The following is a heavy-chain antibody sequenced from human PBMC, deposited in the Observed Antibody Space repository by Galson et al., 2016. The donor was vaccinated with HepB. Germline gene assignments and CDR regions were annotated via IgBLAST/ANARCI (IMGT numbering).Heavy chain of an antibody. J-gene: IGHJ3*02. Sequence: SLRLSCAASGFTFSTYWMTWVRQAPGKGLEWVANIKEDGSERYYADSVRGRFTISRDNAKNSHYLQMNSLRAEDTAVYYCARDPGIAASNRVGENAFDIWGQGTMVTVPS. CDR2: IKEDGSER. D-gene: IGHD6-13*01. V-gene: IGHV3-7*01. CDR1: GFTFSTYW. CDR3: ARDPGIAASNRVGENAFDI.